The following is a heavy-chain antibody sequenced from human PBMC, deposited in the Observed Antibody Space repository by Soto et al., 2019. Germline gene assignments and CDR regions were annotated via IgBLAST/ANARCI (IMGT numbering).Heavy chain of an antibody. D-gene: IGHD3-3*01. CDR1: GFTFSTYA. CDR2: ISYDGSNK. V-gene: IGHV3-30*04. CDR3: AKGSGDWYFDL. J-gene: IGHJ2*01. Sequence: QVQLVESGGGVVQPGRSLRLSCAASGFTFSTYAMHWVRQAPGKGLEWVAVISYDGSNKHYADSVKGRFTISRDNSKNTLYLQMNSLKAEDTAVYFCAKGSGDWYFDLWGRGTLVTVSS.